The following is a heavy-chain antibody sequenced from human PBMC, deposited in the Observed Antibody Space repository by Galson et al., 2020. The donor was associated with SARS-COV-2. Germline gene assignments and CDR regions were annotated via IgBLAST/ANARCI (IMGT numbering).Heavy chain of an antibody. V-gene: IGHV4-38-2*02. CDR2: FFHSGSL. D-gene: IGHD3-3*01. CDR3: ARGRRFEFWSGYTSPLEY. Sequence: SETLSLTCTVSGSSISSGYDWGWIRQAPGKGLEWIGSFFHSGSLFYNPSLKSRVTISEDTSNNQFSLKLSSVTAADTGIYYCARGRRFEFWSGYTSPLEYWGQGTLVTVSS. J-gene: IGHJ1*01. CDR1: GSSISSGYD.